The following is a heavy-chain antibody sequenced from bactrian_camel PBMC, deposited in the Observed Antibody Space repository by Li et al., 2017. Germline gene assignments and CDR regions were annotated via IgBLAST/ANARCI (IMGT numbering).Heavy chain of an antibody. CDR1: GYDLTSGC. D-gene: IGHD2*01. J-gene: IGHJ4*01. V-gene: IGHV3S53*01. CDR2: VDRDGKI. Sequence: HVQLVESGGGSVQEGGSLTLSCATSGYDLTSGCMGWFRQAPGKEREFVSGVDRDGKITYADSVKDRFTISQDETDDTVYLQMNTPEPEDTGLYLCKASGTFGISGSCSRTVPFTYWGQGTQVTVS. CDR3: KASGTFGISGSCSRTVPFTY.